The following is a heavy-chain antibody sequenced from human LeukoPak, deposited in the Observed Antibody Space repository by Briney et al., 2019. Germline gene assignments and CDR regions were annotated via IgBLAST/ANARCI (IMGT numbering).Heavy chain of an antibody. J-gene: IGHJ4*02. CDR1: GGSISNYY. CDR3: ARAGESYDFWSGYPLGPFDY. V-gene: IGHV4-59*01. CDR2: ISYSGST. D-gene: IGHD3-3*01. Sequence: SETLSLTCTVSGGSISNYYWSWIRQPPGKGLEWIGYISYSGSTKYNPSLKSRVTISVDTSKNQFSLKLSSVTAADTAVYYCARAGESYDFWSGYPLGPFDYWGQGTLVTVSS.